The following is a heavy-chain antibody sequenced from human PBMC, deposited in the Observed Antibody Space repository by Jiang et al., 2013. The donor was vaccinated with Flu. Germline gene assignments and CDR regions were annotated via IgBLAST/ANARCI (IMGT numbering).Heavy chain of an antibody. D-gene: IGHD3-22*01. CDR3: AKDGGDSSGYYFAPKGGAFDI. CDR1: SSYA. CDR2: ISGSGGST. J-gene: IGHJ3*02. V-gene: IGHV3-23*01. Sequence: SSYAMSWVRQAPGKGLEWVSAISGSGGSTYYADSVKGRFTISRDNSKNTLYLQMNSLRAEDTAVYYCAKDGGDSSGYYFAPKGGAFDIWGQGTMVTVSS.